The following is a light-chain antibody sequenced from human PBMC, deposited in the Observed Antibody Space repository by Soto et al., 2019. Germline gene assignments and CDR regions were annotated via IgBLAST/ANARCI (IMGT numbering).Light chain of an antibody. V-gene: IGLV6-57*03. CDR1: SGSIASNY. CDR3: QSYDSSIYYV. J-gene: IGLJ1*01. CDR2: EDN. Sequence: NFMLTQPHSVSESPGKTVTISCTRSSGSIASNYVQWYQQRPGSAPTTVIYEDNQRLSGVPDRFSGSIDSSSNSASLTISGLKTEDEADYYCQSYDSSIYYVFGTGTKLTVL.